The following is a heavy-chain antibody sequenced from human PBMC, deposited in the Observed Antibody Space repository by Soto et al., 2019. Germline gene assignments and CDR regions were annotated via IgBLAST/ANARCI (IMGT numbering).Heavy chain of an antibody. CDR2: INVYNGNT. D-gene: IGHD3-22*01. V-gene: IGHV1-18*04. Sequence: ASVKVSCKASGYTFTSNSIGWVRQAPGQGLEWMGWINVYNGNTKYAQKFQGRVTIIADESTSTAYMELRSLRSEDTAVYYCASPYQYDSRAYLGAFDIWGQGTMVTVSS. CDR1: GYTFTSNS. CDR3: ASPYQYDSRAYLGAFDI. J-gene: IGHJ3*02.